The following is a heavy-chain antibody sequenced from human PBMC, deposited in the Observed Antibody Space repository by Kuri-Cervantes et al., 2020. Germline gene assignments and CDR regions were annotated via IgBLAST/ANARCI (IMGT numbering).Heavy chain of an antibody. CDR3: ENNRMTTNYDYGMDV. CDR1: GFTFSDYY. D-gene: IGHD4-17*01. Sequence: GGSLRLPCAASGFTFSDYYMSWIRQAPGKGLEWVSYISSSGSTIYYTDSVKGRFTISRDNAKNSLYLQMNSLRAEDTAVYYCENNRMTTNYDYGMDVWGQGTTVTVSS. V-gene: IGHV3-11*01. CDR2: ISSSGSTI. J-gene: IGHJ6*02.